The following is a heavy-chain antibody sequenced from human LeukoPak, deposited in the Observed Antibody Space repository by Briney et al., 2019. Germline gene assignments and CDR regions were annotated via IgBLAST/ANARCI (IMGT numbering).Heavy chain of an antibody. D-gene: IGHD3/OR15-3a*01. Sequence: GGSLRLSCAASGFTFSNAWMSWVRQAPGRGQEWVGRIKRKGDDGTIDYAAPVKGRLSISRDDSKNTLYLQMNSLKSEDTAVYYCTAGTGRSDFDYWGQGTLVTVSS. CDR3: TAGTGRSDFDY. CDR1: GFTFSNAW. CDR2: IKRKGDDGTI. J-gene: IGHJ4*02. V-gene: IGHV3-15*01.